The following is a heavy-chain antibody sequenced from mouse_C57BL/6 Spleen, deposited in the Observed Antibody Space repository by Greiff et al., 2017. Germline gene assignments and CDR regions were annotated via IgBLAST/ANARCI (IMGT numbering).Heavy chain of an antibody. CDR2: IDPENGDT. V-gene: IGHV14-4*01. D-gene: IGHD2-1*01. J-gene: IGHJ1*03. CDR3: TTDYFGNYGWYFDV. Sequence: VQLQQSGAELVRPGASVKLSCTASGFNIKDDYMHWVKQRPEQGLEWIGWIDPENGDTEYASKFQGKATITADTSSNTAYLQLSSLTSEDTAVYYCTTDYFGNYGWYFDVWGTGTTVTVSS. CDR1: GFNIKDDY.